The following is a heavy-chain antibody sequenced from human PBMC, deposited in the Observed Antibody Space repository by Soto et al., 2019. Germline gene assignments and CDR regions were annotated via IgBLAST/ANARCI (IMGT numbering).Heavy chain of an antibody. J-gene: IGHJ4*02. Sequence: QVQLVESGGGVVQPGRSLRLSCAASGFTFSSYGMHWVHQAPGKGLEWVAVIWYDGSNKYYADSVKGRFTISRDNSKNTLYLQMNSLRAEDTAVYYCARGRPGLLFLIDVYWGQGTLVTVSS. CDR3: ARGRPGLLFLIDVY. V-gene: IGHV3-33*01. D-gene: IGHD2-21*02. CDR1: GFTFSSYG. CDR2: IWYDGSNK.